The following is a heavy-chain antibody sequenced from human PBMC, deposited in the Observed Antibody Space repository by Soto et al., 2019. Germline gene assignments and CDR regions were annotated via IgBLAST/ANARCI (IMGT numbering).Heavy chain of an antibody. CDR2: FDAEDGET. Sequence: QVQLVQPGAEVKKPGASVKVSCKVSGYTLTELSMHWVRQAPGKGPEWMEGFDAEDGETIYAQKSQRRVTMTEDTSTDSAYMELSSLRSEDTAVYYCATLPVRYSGWYFDYWGQGTLVTVSS. CDR3: ATLPVRYSGWYFDY. V-gene: IGHV1-24*01. J-gene: IGHJ4*02. D-gene: IGHD5-12*01. CDR1: GYTLTELS.